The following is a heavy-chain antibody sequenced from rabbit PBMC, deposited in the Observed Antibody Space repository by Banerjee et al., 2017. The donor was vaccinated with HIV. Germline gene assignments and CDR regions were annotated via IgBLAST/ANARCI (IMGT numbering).Heavy chain of an antibody. CDR3: ARASGSAYGMDL. Sequence: QEQLVESGGGLVQPEGSLTLTCTASGFTISSSYWICWVRQAPGKGLEWIACIYGGSSGSTYYASWAKGRLTISKTSSTTVTLQMTSLTAADTATYFCARASGSAYGMDLWGPGTLVTVS. J-gene: IGHJ6*01. CDR2: IYGGSSGST. D-gene: IGHD1-1*01. CDR1: GFTISSSYW. V-gene: IGHV1S45*01.